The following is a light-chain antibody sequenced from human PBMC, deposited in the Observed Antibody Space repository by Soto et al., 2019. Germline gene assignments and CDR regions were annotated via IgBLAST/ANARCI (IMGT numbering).Light chain of an antibody. J-gene: IGKJ2*03. V-gene: IGKV1-5*01. CDR1: QSISNL. CDR3: QHYNGR. Sequence: DIQMTQSPSTLSASVGDRVTITCRPSQSISNLLAWYQQKPGKAPKVLIYDASSLKSGVPSRFGGSGSGTEFTLTILGLQPDDFATYDCQHYNGRFGQGTRLEI. CDR2: DAS.